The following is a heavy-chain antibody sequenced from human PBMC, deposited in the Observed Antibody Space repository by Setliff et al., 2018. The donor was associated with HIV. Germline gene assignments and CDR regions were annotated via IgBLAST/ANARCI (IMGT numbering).Heavy chain of an antibody. CDR1: GFTFSSYD. J-gene: IGHJ3*02. CDR2: IQNDGSNK. D-gene: IGHD3-3*01. CDR3: AKPYNFWSGYFLNAFDI. Sequence: GESLRLSCAASGFTFSSYDMHWVRQAPGKGLEWVAFIQNDGSNKYYADSVKGRFTISRDNSKNTLYLQMNSLRAEDTAVYYCAKPYNFWSGYFLNAFDIWGQGTMVTVSS. V-gene: IGHV3-30*02.